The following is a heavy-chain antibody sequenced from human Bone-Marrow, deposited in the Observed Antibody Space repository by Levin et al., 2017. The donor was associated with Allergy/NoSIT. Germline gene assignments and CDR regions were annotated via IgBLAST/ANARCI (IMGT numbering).Heavy chain of an antibody. CDR2: IWYSGSRQ. V-gene: IGHV3-33*01. CDR3: ARDIGYEATCYGLDV. CDR1: GFTFTSYG. Sequence: GESLKISCAASGFTFTSYGMHWVRQAPGKGLEWVAVIWYSGSRQYYGESVKGRFTISRDSSKNTLFLQMNNLTVEDTAVYFCARDIGYEATCYGLDVWGQGNTVTVSS. D-gene: IGHD5-12*01. J-gene: IGHJ6*02.